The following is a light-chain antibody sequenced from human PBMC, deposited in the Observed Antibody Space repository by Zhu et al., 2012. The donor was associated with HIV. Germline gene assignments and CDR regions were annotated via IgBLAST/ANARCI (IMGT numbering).Light chain of an antibody. CDR3: QQYNGYLT. J-gene: IGKJ4*01. CDR1: QNINNW. Sequence: DIQMTQSPSTLSASVGDRVTITCRASQNINNWLAWYHQKPGRAPKLLIYKTSILESGVPSRFSGSGSGTDFSLTINSLQPDDFGNYYCQQYNGYLTFGGGTNVEMK. CDR2: KTS. V-gene: IGKV1-5*03.